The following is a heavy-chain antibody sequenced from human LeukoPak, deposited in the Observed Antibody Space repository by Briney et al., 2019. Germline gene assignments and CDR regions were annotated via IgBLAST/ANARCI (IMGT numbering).Heavy chain of an antibody. J-gene: IGHJ4*02. Sequence: GGSLRLSCAASGFTLSSFWMHWVRQAPGKGLVWVSRINSDGSSTTYADSVKGRFTISRDNAKNTLYLQMNSLRAEDTGAYYCARIASHSSSWYDGGYWGQGTLVTVSS. CDR2: INSDGSST. V-gene: IGHV3-74*01. CDR1: GFTLSSFW. D-gene: IGHD6-13*01. CDR3: ARIASHSSSWYDGGY.